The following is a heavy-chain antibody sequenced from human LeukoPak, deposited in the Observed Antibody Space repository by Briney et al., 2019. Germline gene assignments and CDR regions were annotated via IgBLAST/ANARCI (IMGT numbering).Heavy chain of an antibody. V-gene: IGHV3-21*01. J-gene: IGHJ4*02. CDR1: GFTFSTFA. Sequence: GGSLRLSCAASGFTFSTFAMIWVRQPPGKGLEWVSSISTSSSYIYYADSVKGRFTISRDNAKNSLYLQMSSLRAEDTAVYYCARVGEKAFHLWPEIDYWGQGTLVTVS. D-gene: IGHD5-24*01. CDR2: ISTSSSYI. CDR3: ARVGEKAFHLWPEIDY.